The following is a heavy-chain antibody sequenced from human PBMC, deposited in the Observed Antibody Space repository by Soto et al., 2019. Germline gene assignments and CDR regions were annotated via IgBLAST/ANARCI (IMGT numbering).Heavy chain of an antibody. J-gene: IGHJ2*01. V-gene: IGHV4-34*01. CDR1: GGSFSGYY. Sequence: QVQLQQWGAGPLRPLETLSLTCGVSGGSFSGYYWAWIRQSPGKGLEWIGEINDRGSINYNPSLKSRVSISVGKSKNHYPLNLRSVTAADTAVYYCARESHDILTGPPWVWYFDLWGRGTLVTVSS. CDR2: INDRGSI. D-gene: IGHD3-9*01. CDR3: ARESHDILTGPPWVWYFDL.